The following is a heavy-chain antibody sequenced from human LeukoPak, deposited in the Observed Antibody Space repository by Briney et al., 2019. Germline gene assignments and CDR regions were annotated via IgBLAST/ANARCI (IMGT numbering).Heavy chain of an antibody. CDR1: GYTLTELS. V-gene: IGHV1-24*01. J-gene: IGHJ5*02. CDR3: ARDGDCSSTSCYARWFDP. Sequence: ASVKVSCKVSGYTLTELSMHWVRQAPGKGLEWMGGFDPEDGETIYAQKFQGRVTITTDESTSTAYMELRSLRSEDTAVYYCARDGDCSSTSCYARWFDPWGQGTLVTVSS. D-gene: IGHD2-2*01. CDR2: FDPEDGET.